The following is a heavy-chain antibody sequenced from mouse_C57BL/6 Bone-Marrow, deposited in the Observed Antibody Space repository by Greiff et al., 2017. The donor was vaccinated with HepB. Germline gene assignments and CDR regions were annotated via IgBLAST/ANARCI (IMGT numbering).Heavy chain of an antibody. V-gene: IGHV1-81*01. CDR3: ARASYYGSGPWFAY. CDR2: IYPRSGNT. D-gene: IGHD1-1*01. J-gene: IGHJ3*01. Sequence: QVQLQQSGAELARPGASVKLSCKASGYTFTSYGISWVKQRTGQGLEWIGEIYPRSGNTYYNEKFKGKATLTADKSSSTAYMELRSPTSEDSAVYFCARASYYGSGPWFAYWGQGTLVTVSA. CDR1: GYTFTSYG.